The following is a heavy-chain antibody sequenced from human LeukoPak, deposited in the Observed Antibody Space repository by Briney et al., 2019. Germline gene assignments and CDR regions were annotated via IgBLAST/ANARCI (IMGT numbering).Heavy chain of an antibody. CDR1: GFTFSGYW. Sequence: PGGSLRLSCAASGFTFSGYWMSWLRQAPGKGLEWVANIKQDGGEKYYVDSVKGRFTISRDNAKNSLYLQMNSLRAEDTAVYYCARDCGFGQADVWGKGTTVNVSS. CDR3: ARDCGFGQADV. J-gene: IGHJ6*04. CDR2: IKQDGGEK. V-gene: IGHV3-7*01. D-gene: IGHD3-10*01.